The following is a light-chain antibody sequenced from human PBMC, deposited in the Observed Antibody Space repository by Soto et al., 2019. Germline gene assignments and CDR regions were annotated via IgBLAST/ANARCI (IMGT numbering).Light chain of an antibody. V-gene: IGLV1-40*01. CDR1: RSNIGAGYD. CDR2: GNI. J-gene: IGLJ2*01. Sequence: QSVLTQPPSVSGAPGQRVTISCTGSRSNIGAGYDVHWYRQLPGTAPTVLIYGNINRPSGVPDRFSASKSATSASLAITGLQAEDEADYYCQSYDNNLVVFGGGTKVTVL. CDR3: QSYDNNLVV.